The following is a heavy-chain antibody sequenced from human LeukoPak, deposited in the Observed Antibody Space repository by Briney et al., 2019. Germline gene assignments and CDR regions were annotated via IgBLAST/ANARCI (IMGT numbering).Heavy chain of an antibody. Sequence: GGSLRLSCAASGFTFSSYGMHWVRQAPGKGLEWVAFIRYDGSNKYYADSVKGRFTISRDNSKNTLYLQMNSLRAEDTAVYYCAKDRSSSLGPSPLGYWRQGTLVTVSS. J-gene: IGHJ4*02. CDR2: IRYDGSNK. V-gene: IGHV3-30*02. CDR1: GFTFSSYG. CDR3: AKDRSSSLGPSPLGY. D-gene: IGHD6-13*01.